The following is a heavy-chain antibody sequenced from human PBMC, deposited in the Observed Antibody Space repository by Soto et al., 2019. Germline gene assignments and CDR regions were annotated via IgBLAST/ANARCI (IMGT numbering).Heavy chain of an antibody. CDR3: VSRNPPVVFGPFDY. D-gene: IGHD2-21*01. J-gene: IGHJ4*01. CDR2: IDPNGQST. CDR1: GFTFNKYA. V-gene: IGHV3-23*01. Sequence: DVQLLESGGGLVQPGGSLRLSCAASGFTFNKYAMSWVRQAPGKGLEWVSTIDPNGQSTYYADSVKGRFTISRDNSKDTLYLQMNSLRAEDTAVSYCVSRNPPVVFGPFDYWGHGTLLTVS.